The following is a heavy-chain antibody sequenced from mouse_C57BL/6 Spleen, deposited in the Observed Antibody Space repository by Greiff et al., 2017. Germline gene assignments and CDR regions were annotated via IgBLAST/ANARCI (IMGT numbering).Heavy chain of an antibody. D-gene: IGHD3-1*01. V-gene: IGHV1-18*01. J-gene: IGHJ2*01. CDR2: INPNNGGT. Sequence: EVQLQQSGPELVKPGASVKIPCKASGYTFTDYNMDWVKQSHGKSLEWSGDINPNNGGTIYNQKFKGKDTLTVDKSSSTAYMELRSVTSEDTAVYYCARSRARTPYFDYWGQGTTLTVSS. CDR3: ARSRARTPYFDY. CDR1: GYTFTDYN.